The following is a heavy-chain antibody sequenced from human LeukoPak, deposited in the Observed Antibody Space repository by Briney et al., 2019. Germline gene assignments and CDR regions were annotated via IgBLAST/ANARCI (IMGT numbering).Heavy chain of an antibody. CDR1: GGSISSSSYY. V-gene: IGHV4-39*01. CDR2: IYYSGST. CDR3: ARSPQNLDV. Sequence: PSETLPLTCTVSGGSISSSSYYWGWIRQPPGKGLEWIGSIYYSGSTYYNPSLKSRVTISVDTSKNQFSLKLSSVTAADTAVYYCARSPQNLDVWGQGTTVTVSS. J-gene: IGHJ6*02.